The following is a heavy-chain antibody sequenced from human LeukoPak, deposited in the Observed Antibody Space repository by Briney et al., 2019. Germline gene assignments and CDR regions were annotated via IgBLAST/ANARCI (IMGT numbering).Heavy chain of an antibody. Sequence: SETLSLTCTVSGGSISGYYWSWIRQPPGKGLEWIGEINHSGSTNYNPSLKSRVTISVDTSKNQFSLKLSSVTAADTAVYYCARGRTAYYYGSGSYRSTPNWFDPWGQGTLVTVSS. CDR1: GGSISGYY. D-gene: IGHD3-10*01. CDR3: ARGRTAYYYGSGSYRSTPNWFDP. V-gene: IGHV4-34*01. J-gene: IGHJ5*02. CDR2: INHSGST.